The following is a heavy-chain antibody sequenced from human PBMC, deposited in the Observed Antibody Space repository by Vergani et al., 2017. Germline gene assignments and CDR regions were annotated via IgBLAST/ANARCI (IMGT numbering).Heavy chain of an antibody. CDR2: ISFDGTNE. CDR1: GCALNRHA. J-gene: IGHJ4*02. CDR3: SRGRGYSCGYSDY. D-gene: IGHD5-18*01. Sequence: QVQLVESGGGVFQPGTSLRLSCVVSGCALNRHAMYWVRQTPGKGLEWVVGISFDGTNEYYPDLVKGRFTISRDDSKRLAYLQLSGLKTEDTAVYFCSRGRGYSCGYSDYWGQGTLVTVSA. V-gene: IGHV3-30-3*01.